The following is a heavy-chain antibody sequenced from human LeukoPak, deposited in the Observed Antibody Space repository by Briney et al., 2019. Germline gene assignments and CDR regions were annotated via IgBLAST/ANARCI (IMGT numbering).Heavy chain of an antibody. Sequence: GASVKVFCKASGYNFNTYGFSWVRQGPGQGLEWMGWINAYNGNTNYAQKLQGRVTMTTETSTSTGYMELSSLRSDDTAVYYCARRQGTTLSFDYWGQGTLVTVSS. D-gene: IGHD1-1*01. CDR2: INAYNGNT. CDR1: GYNFNTYG. J-gene: IGHJ4*02. V-gene: IGHV1-18*01. CDR3: ARRQGTTLSFDY.